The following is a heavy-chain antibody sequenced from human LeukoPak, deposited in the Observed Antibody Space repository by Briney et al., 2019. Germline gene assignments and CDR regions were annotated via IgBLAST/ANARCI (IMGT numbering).Heavy chain of an antibody. D-gene: IGHD2-15*01. Sequence: GESLKISCKGSGYSFTSYWIGWVRQMPGKGLEWIGIFYPGESATRYSPSFKGQVAISADRSISTALVKWSSQKAPNTAMYYCASLDRDIYCSAGSCYSEAFDSWGQGTMVTVSS. CDR1: GYSFTSYW. CDR3: ASLDRDIYCSAGSCYSEAFDS. J-gene: IGHJ3*02. V-gene: IGHV5-51*01. CDR2: FYPGESAT.